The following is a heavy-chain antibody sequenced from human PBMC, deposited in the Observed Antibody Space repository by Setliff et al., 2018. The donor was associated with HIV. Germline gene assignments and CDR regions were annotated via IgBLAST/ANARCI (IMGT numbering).Heavy chain of an antibody. CDR3: ARGSGSY. Sequence: GVFLRLSCAASGFTFSSYWMSWARQAPGKGLEWVANIDQDESEKYYVDSVKGRFTISRDNAKKSLYLQMNSLRPEDTAVYCCARGSGSYWGQGTLVTVSS. J-gene: IGHJ4*02. CDR2: IDQDESEK. V-gene: IGHV3-7*01. D-gene: IGHD1-26*01. CDR1: GFTFSSYW.